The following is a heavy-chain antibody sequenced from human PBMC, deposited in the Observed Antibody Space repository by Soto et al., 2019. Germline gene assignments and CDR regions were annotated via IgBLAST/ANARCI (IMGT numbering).Heavy chain of an antibody. J-gene: IGHJ5*02. Sequence: ASVKVSCKASGYTFTSYGISWVRQAPGQGLERMGWISAYNGNTNYAQKLQGRVTMTTDTSTSTAYMELRSLRSDDTAVYYCARSGRITIFGVVRPHSWFDPWGQGTLVTXSS. CDR2: ISAYNGNT. D-gene: IGHD3-3*01. V-gene: IGHV1-18*01. CDR3: ARSGRITIFGVVRPHSWFDP. CDR1: GYTFTSYG.